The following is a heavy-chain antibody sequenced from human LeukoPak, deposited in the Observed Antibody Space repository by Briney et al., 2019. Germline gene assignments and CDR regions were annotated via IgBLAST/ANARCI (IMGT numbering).Heavy chain of an antibody. CDR2: IKQDGSEK. CDR3: AKSAIQLWSDYYYYHGMDV. Sequence: GGSLRLSCAASGFTFSSYWMSWVRQAPGKGLEWVANIKQDGSEKYYVDSVKGRFTISRDNAKNSLYLQMNSLRAEDTALYYCAKSAIQLWSDYYYYHGMDVWGQGTTVTVSS. J-gene: IGHJ6*02. V-gene: IGHV3-7*03. D-gene: IGHD5-18*01. CDR1: GFTFSSYW.